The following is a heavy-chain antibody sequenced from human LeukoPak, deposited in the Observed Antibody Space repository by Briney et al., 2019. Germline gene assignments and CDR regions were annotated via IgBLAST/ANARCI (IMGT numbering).Heavy chain of an antibody. D-gene: IGHD6-13*01. CDR1: GYTFSTNW. CDR2: IYPSDSET. V-gene: IGHV5-51*01. Sequence: GESLKISCKASGYTFSTNWIGWVRQMPGKGLEWMGIIYPSDSETRYSPSFQGQVTISADKSISTTYLQWSSLKASDTAMYYCATGGVYSSNFDYWGQGTLVTVSS. J-gene: IGHJ4*02. CDR3: ATGGVYSSNFDY.